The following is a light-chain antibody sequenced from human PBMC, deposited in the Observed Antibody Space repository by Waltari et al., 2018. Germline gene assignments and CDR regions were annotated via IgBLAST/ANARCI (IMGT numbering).Light chain of an antibody. CDR3: QQYYSTPNT. J-gene: IGKJ2*01. Sequence: DIVMTQSTDSLAVSLGERATINCKSHQSVLYSPNNKNYLAWYQQKPGQPPKLLIYWASTRESGVPDRFSCSGSGTDFTLTISSLQAEDVAVYYCQQYYSTPNTFGQGTKLEIK. V-gene: IGKV4-1*01. CDR2: WAS. CDR1: QSVLYSPNNKNY.